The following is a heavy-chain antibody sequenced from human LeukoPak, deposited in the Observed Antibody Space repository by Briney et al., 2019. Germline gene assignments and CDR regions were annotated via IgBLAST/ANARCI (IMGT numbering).Heavy chain of an antibody. CDR3: AKSGNRWSHFDY. J-gene: IGHJ4*02. CDR1: GFTFFNYA. CDR2: IDNDGSKT. D-gene: IGHD3-3*01. V-gene: IGHV3-23*03. Sequence: GGSLRLSCAASGFTFFNYAMNWVRQAPGKGLEWGSDIDNDGSKTYYIDSVKGRFTISRDNSKNTLYLQMNNLSPEDTALYYCAKSGNRWSHFDYWGPGILVTVSS.